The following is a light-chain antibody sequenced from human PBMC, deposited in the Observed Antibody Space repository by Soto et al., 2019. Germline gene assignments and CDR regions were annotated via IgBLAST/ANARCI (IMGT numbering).Light chain of an antibody. V-gene: IGLV2-23*01. CDR2: EGS. J-gene: IGLJ1*01. CDR1: SSDVGSYNL. CDR3: CSYAGSSTDV. Sequence: QAVLTQPASVSGSPGHAITISCTGTSSDVGSYNLVSWYQQHPGKAPKLMIYEGSKRPSGVSNRFSGSKSGNTASLTISGLQAEDEADCYCCSYAGSSTDVFGTGTKVTVL.